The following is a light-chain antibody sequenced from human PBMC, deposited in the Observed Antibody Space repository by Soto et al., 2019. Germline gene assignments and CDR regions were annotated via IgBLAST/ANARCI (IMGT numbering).Light chain of an antibody. Sequence: QSALTQPPSASGSRGQSVTISCTGTSIDIGGYDYVSWYQQHPGKAPKLIIYEVSKRPSGVPDRFSGSKSGNTASLTVSGLQAEDEADYYCSSYAGSNNLVFAGGTKVTV. CDR2: EVS. CDR1: SIDIGGYDY. V-gene: IGLV2-8*01. J-gene: IGLJ3*02. CDR3: SSYAGSNNLV.